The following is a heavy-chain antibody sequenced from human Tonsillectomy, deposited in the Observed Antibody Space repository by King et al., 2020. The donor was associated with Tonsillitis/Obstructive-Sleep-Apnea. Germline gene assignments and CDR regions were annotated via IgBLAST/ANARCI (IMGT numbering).Heavy chain of an antibody. Sequence: HVQLQQWGAGLLKPSETLSLTCAVYGGSFSGYNWTWIRQPPGKGLEWIGEINHSGSTTYDPSLKSRFTISLDTPKNQFSLKLITVTAADTAVYYCAGQNLWGYYFDYWGQGTPVTVSS. D-gene: IGHD7-27*01. CDR1: GGSFSGYN. CDR2: INHSGST. CDR3: AGQNLWGYYFDY. J-gene: IGHJ4*02. V-gene: IGHV4-34*01.